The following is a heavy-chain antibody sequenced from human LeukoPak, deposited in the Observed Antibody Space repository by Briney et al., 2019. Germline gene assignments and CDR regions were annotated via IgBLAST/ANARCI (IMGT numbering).Heavy chain of an antibody. D-gene: IGHD4-17*01. CDR3: ARESYGEEDN. Sequence: ASVKVSCKASVYTFNSYYMHWVRQAAGQGLEWMGIINPSGGSTSYAQKFQGRVTMTRDTSTSTVYMELSSLRSEDTAVYYCARESYGEEDNWGQGTLVTVSS. J-gene: IGHJ4*02. CDR2: INPSGGST. CDR1: VYTFNSYY. V-gene: IGHV1-46*02.